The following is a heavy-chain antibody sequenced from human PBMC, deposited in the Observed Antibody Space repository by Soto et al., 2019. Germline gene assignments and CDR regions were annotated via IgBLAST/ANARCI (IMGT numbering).Heavy chain of an antibody. CDR3: ARDPGIAEEDGMDV. Sequence: SETLSLTCTVSGGSISSYYWSWIRQPPGKGLEWIGYIYYSGSTNYNPSLKSRVTISVDTSENQFSLKLSSVTAADTAVYYCARDPGIAEEDGMDVWGQGTTVTVSS. CDR2: IYYSGST. V-gene: IGHV4-59*12. J-gene: IGHJ6*02. D-gene: IGHD6-13*01. CDR1: GGSISSYY.